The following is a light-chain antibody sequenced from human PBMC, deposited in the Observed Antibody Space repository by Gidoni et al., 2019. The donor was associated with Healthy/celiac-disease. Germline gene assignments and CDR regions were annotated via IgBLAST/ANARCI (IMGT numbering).Light chain of an antibody. Sequence: QSVLTQPPSVSGAPGQRVTISCTGSSSNIGAGYDVHWYQQLPGTAPKLHIYGNSNRPSGVPDRFSGSKSGTSASLAITGLQAEDEADYYCQSYDSSLSGWAFGQGTK. CDR3: QSYDSSLSGWA. V-gene: IGLV1-40*01. J-gene: IGLJ3*02. CDR2: GNS. CDR1: SSNIGAGYD.